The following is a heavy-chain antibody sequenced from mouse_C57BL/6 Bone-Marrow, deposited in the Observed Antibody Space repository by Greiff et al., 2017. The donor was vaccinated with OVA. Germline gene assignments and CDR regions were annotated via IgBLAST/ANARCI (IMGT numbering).Heavy chain of an antibody. CDR1: GYTFTSYW. Sequence: QVQLQQPGAELVKPGASVKLSCKASGYTFTSYWMHWVKQRPGQGLEWIGMIHPNSGSTNYNEKFKSKATLTVDKSSSTAYMQLSSLTSEDSAVYYCARFHYYGRGGNFDYWGQGTTLTVSS. CDR3: ARFHYYGRGGNFDY. D-gene: IGHD1-1*01. V-gene: IGHV1-64*01. J-gene: IGHJ2*01. CDR2: IHPNSGST.